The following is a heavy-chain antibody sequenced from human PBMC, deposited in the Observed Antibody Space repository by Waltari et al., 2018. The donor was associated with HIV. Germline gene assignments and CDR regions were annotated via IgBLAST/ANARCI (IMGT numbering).Heavy chain of an antibody. CDR1: GGSISSYY. Sequence: QVQLQESGPGLVKPSETLSLTCNVSGGSISSYYWNWIRQPPGKGLEWIGHIFYSGSTNYNPTLTSLCTISVDTSREQVSLELSSVSAADTAVYYCAIHELSGYYKIYYYGMDVWGQGTTVTVSS. V-gene: IGHV4-59*08. CDR2: IFYSGST. CDR3: AIHELSGYYKIYYYGMDV. D-gene: IGHD3-3*01. J-gene: IGHJ6*02.